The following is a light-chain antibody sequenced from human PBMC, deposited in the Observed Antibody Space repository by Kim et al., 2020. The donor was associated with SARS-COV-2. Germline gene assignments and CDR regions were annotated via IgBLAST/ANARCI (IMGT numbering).Light chain of an antibody. V-gene: IGLV7-43*01. Sequence: PGGTVTSTCGRGTRPVTSYSYPNWYQQKPGQAPRALIFDTDKTYSWTPARFSGSLLGGKAALTLSGVQSEDEAEYFCLLHDGTTYVFGTGTKVTVL. CDR1: TRPVTSYSY. CDR3: LLHDGTTYV. CDR2: DTD. J-gene: IGLJ1*01.